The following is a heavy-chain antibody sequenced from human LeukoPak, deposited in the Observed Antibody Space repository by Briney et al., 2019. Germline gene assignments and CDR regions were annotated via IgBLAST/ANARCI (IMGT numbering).Heavy chain of an antibody. CDR1: GGSISSGNYY. D-gene: IGHD2-2*02. CDR2: IHTSGST. J-gene: IGHJ6*03. V-gene: IGHV4-61*02. CDR3: ARSDIVVVPAAISYYYYYMDV. Sequence: KASQTLSLTCTVSGGSISSGNYYWSWIPQPAGKGLEWIGRIHTSGSTNYNLSLKSRVTISVDTSKYQFSLKLSSVTAADTAVYYCARSDIVVVPAAISYYYYYMDVWGKGTTVTVSS.